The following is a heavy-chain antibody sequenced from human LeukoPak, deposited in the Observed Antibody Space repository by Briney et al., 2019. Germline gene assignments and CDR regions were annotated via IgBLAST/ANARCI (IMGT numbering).Heavy chain of an antibody. V-gene: IGHV4-61*02. CDR1: GGSISSGSYY. J-gene: IGHJ1*01. CDR2: IYTSGST. D-gene: IGHD3-16*01. CDR3: ARESDHWGGEYFQY. Sequence: SETLSLTCTVSGGSISSGSYYWSWIRQPAGKGLEWIGRIYTSGSTNYNPSLESRVTISIDTSKNQFSLKLSSVTAADTAVYYCARESDHWGGEYFQYWGQGTLVTVSS.